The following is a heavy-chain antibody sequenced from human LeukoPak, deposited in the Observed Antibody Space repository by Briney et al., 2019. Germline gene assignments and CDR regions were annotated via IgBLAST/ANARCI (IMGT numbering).Heavy chain of an antibody. CDR2: IIPIFGTA. CDR3: ARVHNGWGDAFDI. D-gene: IGHD3-16*01. V-gene: IGHV1-69*01. Sequence: SVKVSCKASGGTFSSYAISWVRQAPGQGLEWMGGIIPIFGTANYAQKFQGRVTITADESTSTAYMELSSLRSEDTAVYCCARVHNGWGDAFDIWGQGTMVTVSS. CDR1: GGTFSSYA. J-gene: IGHJ3*02.